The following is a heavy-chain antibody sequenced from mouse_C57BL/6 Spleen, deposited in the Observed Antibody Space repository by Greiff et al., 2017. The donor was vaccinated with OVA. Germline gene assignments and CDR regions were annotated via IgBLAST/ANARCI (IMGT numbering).Heavy chain of an antibody. D-gene: IGHD4-1*01. CDR1: GYTFTSYG. Sequence: QVQLKQSGAELARPGASVKLSCKASGYTFTSYGISWVKQRTGQGLEWIGEIYPRSGNTYYNEKFKGKATLTADKSSSTAYMELRSLTSEDSAVYFCASWEGAMDYWGQGTSVTVSS. CDR2: IYPRSGNT. V-gene: IGHV1-81*01. CDR3: ASWEGAMDY. J-gene: IGHJ4*01.